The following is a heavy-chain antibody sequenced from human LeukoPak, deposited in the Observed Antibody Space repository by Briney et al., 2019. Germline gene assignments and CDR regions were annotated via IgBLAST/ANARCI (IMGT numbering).Heavy chain of an antibody. V-gene: IGHV5-51*01. CDR1: GYSFSSYW. CDR3: ARVSIEPIAAAAPGKYYYYYYMDV. Sequence: RGESLKISCKGSGYSFSSYWIGWVRQMPGKGLEWMGIIYPGDSDTRYSPSFQGQVTISADKSLSTAYLQWSSLKASDTAMYYCARVSIEPIAAAAPGKYYYYYYMDVWGKGTTVTVSS. D-gene: IGHD6-13*01. CDR2: IYPGDSDT. J-gene: IGHJ6*03.